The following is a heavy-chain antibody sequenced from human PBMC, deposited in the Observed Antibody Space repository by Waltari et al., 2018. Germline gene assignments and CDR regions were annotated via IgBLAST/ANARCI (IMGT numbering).Heavy chain of an antibody. CDR3: ARGSSSRFGELLLGYYFDY. CDR2: IYYSGST. Sequence: QVQLQESGPGLVKPSETLSLTCTVSGGSISSYYWSWIRQPPGKGLEWIGYIYYSGSTNYNPSLKSRVTISVDTSKNQFSLKLSSVTAADTAVYYCARGSSSRFGELLLGYYFDYWGQGTLVTVSS. D-gene: IGHD3-10*01. CDR1: GGSISSYY. V-gene: IGHV4-59*01. J-gene: IGHJ4*02.